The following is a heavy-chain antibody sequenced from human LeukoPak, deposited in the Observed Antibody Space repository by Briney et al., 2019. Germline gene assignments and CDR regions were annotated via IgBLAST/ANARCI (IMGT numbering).Heavy chain of an antibody. CDR2: ISAYNGNT. V-gene: IGHV1-18*01. Sequence: ASVKVSCKASGYTFTTYGISWVRQAPGQGLEWMGWISAYNGNTNYAQKFQGRVTMTTDTSTSTAYMELRSLRFDDTAVYYCARNLQWLVNWFDPWGQGTLVTVSS. CDR3: ARNLQWLVNWFDP. J-gene: IGHJ5*02. D-gene: IGHD6-19*01. CDR1: GYTFTTYG.